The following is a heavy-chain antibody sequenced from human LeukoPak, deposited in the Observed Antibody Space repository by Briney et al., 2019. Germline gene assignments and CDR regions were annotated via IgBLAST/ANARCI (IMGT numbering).Heavy chain of an antibody. CDR1: VYSISSGYY. CDR2: IYHSGST. Sequence: KPSETLSLTCTVSVYSISSGYYWGWTRPPPGKGLEWIGSIYHSGSTYYNPSLKSRVTISVDTSKNQFSLKLSSVTAADTAVYYCARGGLLEWLLVDYWGQGTLVTVSS. D-gene: IGHD3-3*01. J-gene: IGHJ4*02. V-gene: IGHV4-38-2*02. CDR3: ARGGLLEWLLVDY.